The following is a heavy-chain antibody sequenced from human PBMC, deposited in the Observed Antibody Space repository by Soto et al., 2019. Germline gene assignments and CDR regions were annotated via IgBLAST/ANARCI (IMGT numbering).Heavy chain of an antibody. J-gene: IGHJ4*02. CDR2: IIPIFGTA. CDR1: GGTFSSYA. D-gene: IGHD3-10*01. CDR3: ARVLVNYYGSGSYRPFDY. Sequence: QVQLVQSGAEVKKPGSSVKVSCKASGGTFSSYAISWVRQAPGQGLEWMGGIIPIFGTANYAQKFQGRVTITADESTSTAYMELSSLRSEDTAVYYCARVLVNYYGSGSYRPFDYWGQGTLVTVSS. V-gene: IGHV1-69*01.